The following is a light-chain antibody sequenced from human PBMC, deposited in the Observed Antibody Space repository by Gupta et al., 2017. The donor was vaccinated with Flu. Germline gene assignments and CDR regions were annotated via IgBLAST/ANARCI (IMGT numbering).Light chain of an antibody. CDR2: SKN. CDR3: ASWDDSLNGFYV. V-gene: IGLV1-44*01. J-gene: IGLJ1*01. Sequence: QSVLTQPPSASGTPGQSVTISCSGSSSNIGSNTVNWYQHIPGTNPKLLIYSKNQRPSGVPDRFSGSNSGTSASLAISGLQSEDEADYYCASWDDSLNGFYVFGTGTKVTVL. CDR1: SSNIGSNT.